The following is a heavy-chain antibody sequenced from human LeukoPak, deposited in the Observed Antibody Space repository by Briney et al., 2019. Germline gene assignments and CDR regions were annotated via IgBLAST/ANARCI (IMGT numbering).Heavy chain of an antibody. J-gene: IGHJ2*01. Sequence: GGSLRLSCAASGFTFSSYAMSWVRQAPGKGLEWVSAISGSGGSTYYADSVKGRFTISRDNSKNTLYLQMNSLRAEDTAVYYCAKDPTSYYDSSGYPRYFDLWGRGTLVTVSS. CDR3: AKDPTSYYDSSGYPRYFDL. V-gene: IGHV3-23*01. CDR1: GFTFSSYA. D-gene: IGHD3-22*01. CDR2: ISGSGGST.